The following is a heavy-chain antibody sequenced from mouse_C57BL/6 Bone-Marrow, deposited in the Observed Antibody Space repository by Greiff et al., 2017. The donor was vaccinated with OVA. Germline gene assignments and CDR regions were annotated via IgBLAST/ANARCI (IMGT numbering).Heavy chain of an antibody. Sequence: QVQLQQSGAELVKPGASVKISCKASGYAFSSYWMNWVKQRPGKGLEWIGQIYPGDGDTNYNGKFKGKATLTADKSSSTAYMQLSSLTSEDSAVYFCASIYYGNYAWFAYWGQGTLVTVSA. CDR3: ASIYYGNYAWFAY. CDR1: GYAFSSYW. V-gene: IGHV1-80*01. D-gene: IGHD2-1*01. CDR2: IYPGDGDT. J-gene: IGHJ3*01.